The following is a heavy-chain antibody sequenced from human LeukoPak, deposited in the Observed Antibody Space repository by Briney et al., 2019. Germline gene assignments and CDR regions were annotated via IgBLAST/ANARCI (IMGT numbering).Heavy chain of an antibody. V-gene: IGHV1-46*01. D-gene: IGHD4-17*01. CDR2: INPSGGST. Sequence: GASVKVSCKASGYTFTSYYMHWVRQAPGQGLEWMGIINPSGGSTSYAQKFQGRVTMTRDTSTSTAYMELRSLRSDDTAVYYCAREPQGDYGDRFYGMDVWGQGTTVTVSS. CDR3: AREPQGDYGDRFYGMDV. J-gene: IGHJ6*02. CDR1: GYTFTSYY.